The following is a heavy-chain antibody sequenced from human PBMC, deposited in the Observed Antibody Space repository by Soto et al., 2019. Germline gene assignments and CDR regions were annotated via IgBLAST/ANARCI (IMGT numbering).Heavy chain of an antibody. J-gene: IGHJ5*02. CDR2: IYYSGST. D-gene: IGHD2-15*01. V-gene: IGHV4-30-4*01. CDR1: GGSISSGDYY. Sequence: SETLSLTCTVSGGSISSGDYYWSWIRQPPGKGLEWIGYIYYSGSTYYNPSLKSRVTISVDTSKNQFSLKLSSVTAADTAVYYCARDRGCSGGSCYSQWFDPWGQGTLVTVSS. CDR3: ARDRGCSGGSCYSQWFDP.